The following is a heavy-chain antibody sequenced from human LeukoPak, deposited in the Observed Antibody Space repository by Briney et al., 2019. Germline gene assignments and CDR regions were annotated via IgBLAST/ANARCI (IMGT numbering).Heavy chain of an antibody. V-gene: IGHV3-30*02. Sequence: GGSLRLSCAASGFTFSSYSMNWVRQAPGKGLEWVAFIRYDGSNKYYADSVKGRFTISRDNSKNTLYLQMNSLRAEDTAVYYCAKEIVLWFGELGGPVDYWGQGTLVTVSS. D-gene: IGHD3-10*01. J-gene: IGHJ4*02. CDR1: GFTFSSYS. CDR2: IRYDGSNK. CDR3: AKEIVLWFGELGGPVDY.